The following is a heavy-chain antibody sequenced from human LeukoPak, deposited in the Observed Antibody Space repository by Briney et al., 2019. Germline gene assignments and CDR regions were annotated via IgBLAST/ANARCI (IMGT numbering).Heavy chain of an antibody. CDR2: MNPNSGNT. V-gene: IGHV1-8*01. Sequence: ASVKVSCKASGYTFTSYDINWVRQATGQGLEWMGWMNPNSGNTGYAQKFQGRVTMTRNTSISTAYMELSSLRSEDTAVYYCARESQQLVPEVDYWGQGTLVTVSS. CDR3: ARESQQLVPEVDY. D-gene: IGHD6-13*01. J-gene: IGHJ4*02. CDR1: GYTFTSYD.